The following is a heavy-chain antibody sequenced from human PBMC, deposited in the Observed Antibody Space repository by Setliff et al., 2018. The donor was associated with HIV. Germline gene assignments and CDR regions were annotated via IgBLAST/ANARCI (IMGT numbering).Heavy chain of an antibody. J-gene: IGHJ4*02. Sequence: PSETLSLTCSVSGASISSYYWSWIRQPPGKGLEWIGYISPTGNTNYNPSLKSRVTMSVDTSKNQFSLKLSSVTAADTAVYYCARQAWHSGRNGYFVDYWGQGTLVTVSS. D-gene: IGHD2-15*01. CDR2: ISPTGNT. V-gene: IGHV4-4*09. CDR3: ARQAWHSGRNGYFVDY. CDR1: GASISSYY.